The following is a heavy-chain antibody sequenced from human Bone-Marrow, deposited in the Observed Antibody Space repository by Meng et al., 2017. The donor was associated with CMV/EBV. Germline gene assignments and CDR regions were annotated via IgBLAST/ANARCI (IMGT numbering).Heavy chain of an antibody. D-gene: IGHD1-7*01. CDR1: GYTFTGYY. Sequence: ASVKVSCKTSGYTFTGYYIHWVRQASGQGLEWMGWINPNSGDTNCTRKFQGRVTLTRDTSITTAYMELSWLRSDDTAVYYCARDGDELRDYWGQGTLVTVSS. CDR2: INPNSGDT. J-gene: IGHJ4*02. V-gene: IGHV1-2*02. CDR3: ARDGDELRDY.